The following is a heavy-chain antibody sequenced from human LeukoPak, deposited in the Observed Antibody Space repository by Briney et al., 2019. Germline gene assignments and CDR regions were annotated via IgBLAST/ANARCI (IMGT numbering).Heavy chain of an antibody. V-gene: IGHV3-7*01. D-gene: IGHD3-10*01. CDR1: GFTFSSYW. Sequence: GGSLRLSCAASGFTFSSYWMSWVRQAPGKGLEWVANIKQDGSEIYYVDSVKGRFTISRDNAKNSLYLQMNSLRAEDTAVYYCASTMVRGVIGDIWGQGTMVTVSS. J-gene: IGHJ3*02. CDR3: ASTMVRGVIGDI. CDR2: IKQDGSEI.